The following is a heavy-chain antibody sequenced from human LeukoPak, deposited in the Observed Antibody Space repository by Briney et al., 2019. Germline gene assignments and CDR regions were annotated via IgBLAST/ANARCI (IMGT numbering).Heavy chain of an antibody. CDR3: ATCYDFWSGPDY. Sequence: SETLSLTCTVSGGSISSSSYYWGWIRQPPGKGLEWIGSIYYSGSTYYNPSLKSRVTISVDTSKNQFSLKLSSVTAADTAVYYCATCYDFWSGPDYWGQGTLVTVSS. J-gene: IGHJ4*02. CDR2: IYYSGST. D-gene: IGHD3-3*01. CDR1: GGSISSSSYY. V-gene: IGHV4-39*01.